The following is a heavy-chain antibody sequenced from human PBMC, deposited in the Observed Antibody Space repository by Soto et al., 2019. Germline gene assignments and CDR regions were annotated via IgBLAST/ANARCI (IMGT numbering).Heavy chain of an antibody. V-gene: IGHV3-74*01. Sequence: EVQLVESGGGLVQPGGSLRLSCAASGFTFSSYWMHWVRQTPGKGLVWVSRITGDGSSLYYEDSVKGRLTISRDSAKNTLYLQINSLTDEDTGVYYCARGATGYGNFDYWGQGTLVTVSS. CDR2: ITGDGSSL. CDR1: GFTFSSYW. CDR3: ARGATGYGNFDY. D-gene: IGHD5-12*01. J-gene: IGHJ4*02.